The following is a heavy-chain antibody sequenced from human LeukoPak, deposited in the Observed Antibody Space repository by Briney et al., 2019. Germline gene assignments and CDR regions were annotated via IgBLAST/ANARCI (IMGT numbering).Heavy chain of an antibody. D-gene: IGHD3-3*01. CDR3: AKDTYYDFWSGTYAEYFQH. V-gene: IGHV3-23*01. Sequence: GGSLRLSCAASGFTFSSYAMSWVRQAPGKGLEWVSAISGSGGSTYYADSVKGRFTISRDNSKNTLYLQMNSLRAEDTAVYYCAKDTYYDFWSGTYAEYFQHWGQGTLVTVSS. CDR2: ISGSGGST. CDR1: GFTFSSYA. J-gene: IGHJ1*01.